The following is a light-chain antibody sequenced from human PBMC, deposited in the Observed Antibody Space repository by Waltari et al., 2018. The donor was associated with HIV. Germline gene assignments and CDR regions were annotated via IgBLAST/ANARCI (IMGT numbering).Light chain of an antibody. V-gene: IGKV3-20*01. Sequence: EILLTQSPGTLSLAPGERAHLPCRASQTVDRNYLSWYQKKHGQGPRLIVLGASRRAPGIPYRFSGSGSGTDFTLTISRLEPEDFAVYYCQQYDRSWVTFGGGTKVEIK. CDR1: QTVDRNY. J-gene: IGKJ4*01. CDR2: GAS. CDR3: QQYDRSWVT.